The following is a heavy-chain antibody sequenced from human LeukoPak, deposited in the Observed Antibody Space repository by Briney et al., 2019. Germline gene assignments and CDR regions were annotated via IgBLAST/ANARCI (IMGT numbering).Heavy chain of an antibody. V-gene: IGHV4-39*01. CDR1: GGPISSSSYY. CDR3: ARLRAVAGKKDY. Sequence: SETLSPTCTVSGGPISSSSYYWGWIRQPPGKGLEWIGTIYYSGSTYYNPSLKSRVTISADTSKNQFSLKLNSVTAADTAVYYCARLRAVAGKKDYWGQGTLVTVSS. CDR2: IYYSGST. J-gene: IGHJ4*02. D-gene: IGHD6-19*01.